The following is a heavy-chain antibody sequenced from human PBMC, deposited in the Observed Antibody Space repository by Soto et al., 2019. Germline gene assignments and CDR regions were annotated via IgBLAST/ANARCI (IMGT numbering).Heavy chain of an antibody. CDR1: GFTFSSYA. Sequence: EVQLLESGGGLVQPGGSLILSCAASGFTFSSYAMSWVRQAPGKGLEWVSVISGSGGRTFSADSVKGRFTISRDNSNSTLFPHMNSLSAEDTAVYYCAKGGVEVVPTGTTFDYWGQGTLVTVSS. J-gene: IGHJ4*02. D-gene: IGHD3-3*01. V-gene: IGHV3-23*01. CDR2: ISGSGGRT. CDR3: AKGGVEVVPTGTTFDY.